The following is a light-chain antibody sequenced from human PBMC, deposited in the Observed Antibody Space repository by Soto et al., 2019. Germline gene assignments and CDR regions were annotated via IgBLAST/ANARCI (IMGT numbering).Light chain of an antibody. Sequence: DIRMTQSPSSLSASVGDRGTIACRARQSIDTHLNWYQQHPGKAPNALIYEASNLQSGVPSRFSGSGSGTDFTLTISGLQPDDSATYYCQQTYSPPATFGQGTKVEIK. J-gene: IGKJ1*01. CDR3: QQTYSPPAT. V-gene: IGKV1-39*01. CDR1: QSIDTH. CDR2: EAS.